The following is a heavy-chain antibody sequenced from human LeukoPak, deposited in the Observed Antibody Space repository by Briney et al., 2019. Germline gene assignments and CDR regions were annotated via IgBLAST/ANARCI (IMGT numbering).Heavy chain of an antibody. CDR1: GFNFDKYN. CDR3: ARDSTIVARFVY. CDR2: INSGGTTT. V-gene: IGHV3-48*01. Sequence: GGSLRLSCATSGFNFDKYNMNWVRQTPGKGLEWISYINSGGTTTSYADSVRGRFIVSRDNAKDLLYLQMDSLTAEDSALYYCARDSTIVARFVYWGRGTLVTVSS. J-gene: IGHJ4*02. D-gene: IGHD2-21*01.